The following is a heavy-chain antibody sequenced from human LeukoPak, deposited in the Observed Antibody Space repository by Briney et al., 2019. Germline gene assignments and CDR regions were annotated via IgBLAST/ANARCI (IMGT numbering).Heavy chain of an antibody. Sequence: PSETLSLTCTVSGGSISSSSYYWGWIRQPPGKGLEWIGSIYYSRSTYYNPSLKSRVTISVDTSKNQFSLKLSSVTAADTAVYYCARADGSGSYGYYFDYWGQGTLVTVSS. D-gene: IGHD3-10*01. CDR2: IYYSRST. V-gene: IGHV4-39*01. CDR1: GGSISSSSYY. CDR3: ARADGSGSYGYYFDY. J-gene: IGHJ4*02.